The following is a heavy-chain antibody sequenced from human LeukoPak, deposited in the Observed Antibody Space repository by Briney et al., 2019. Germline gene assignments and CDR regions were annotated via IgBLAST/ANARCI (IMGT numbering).Heavy chain of an antibody. J-gene: IGHJ4*02. CDR1: GFTFSAYS. D-gene: IGHD1-26*01. Sequence: GGSLRLSCAASGFTFSAYSMNWVRQAPGKGLEWVAVISYDGNNKYYADSVKGRFTISRDNSKNTLYLQMNSLRAEDTAVYYCASGNYWGQGTLVTVSS. CDR2: ISYDGNNK. CDR3: ASGNY. V-gene: IGHV3-30*03.